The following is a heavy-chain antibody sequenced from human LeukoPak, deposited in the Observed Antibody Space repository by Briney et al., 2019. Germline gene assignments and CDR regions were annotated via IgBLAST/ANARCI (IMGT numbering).Heavy chain of an antibody. D-gene: IGHD5-18*01. V-gene: IGHV1-46*01. CDR3: ARTESERENTAMVDYYYYGMDV. Sequence: GASVKVSCTASGYTFTSYYMHWVRQAPGQGLEWMGIINPSGGSTSYAQKFQGRVTMTRDTSTSTVYMELSSLRSEDTAVYYCARTESERENTAMVDYYYYGMDVWGKGTTVTVSS. J-gene: IGHJ6*04. CDR2: INPSGGST. CDR1: GYTFTSYY.